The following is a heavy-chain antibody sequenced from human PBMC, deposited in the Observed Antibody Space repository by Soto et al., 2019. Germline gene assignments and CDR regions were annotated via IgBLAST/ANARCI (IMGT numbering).Heavy chain of an antibody. D-gene: IGHD3-10*01. J-gene: IGHJ4*02. V-gene: IGHV3-30-3*01. Sequence: GGSLRLSCAASGFTFSSYAMHWVRQAPGKGLEWVAVISYDGSNKYYADSVKGRFTISRDNSKNTLYLQMNSLRAEDTAVYYCARDFSMVLPGGDYWGQGTLVTVSS. CDR2: ISYDGSNK. CDR1: GFTFSSYA. CDR3: ARDFSMVLPGGDY.